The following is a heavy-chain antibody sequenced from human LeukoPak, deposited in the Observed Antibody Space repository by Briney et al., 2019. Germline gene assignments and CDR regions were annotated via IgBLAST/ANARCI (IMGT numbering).Heavy chain of an antibody. CDR1: GGSISSGGYY. CDR3: ARDLLTTLDY. CDR2: IYYSGST. D-gene: IGHD2-15*01. V-gene: IGHV4-31*03. Sequence: PSETLSLTCTVSGGSISSGGYYWSWSRRHPGKGLELIGYIYYSGSTYYNPSLKSRVTTSVDTSKNQFSLKLSSVTAADTAVYYCARDLLTTLDYWGQGTLVTVSS. J-gene: IGHJ4*02.